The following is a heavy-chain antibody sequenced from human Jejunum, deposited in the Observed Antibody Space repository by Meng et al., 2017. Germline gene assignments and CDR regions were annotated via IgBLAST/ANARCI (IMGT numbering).Heavy chain of an antibody. D-gene: IGHD3/OR15-3a*01. CDR3: ARNSVGPADYYYHGMDV. J-gene: IGHJ6*02. Sequence: SGLTLVKPTETLTLTCAFSGFSLTTTGMCVSWIRQPPGKAPEWLALIDWDDDKYYSTSLKTRLSISKDTSKSQVVLTMTNMDPVDTATYYCARNSVGPADYYYHGMDVWGQGTTVTVSS. CDR2: IDWDDDK. V-gene: IGHV2-70*13. CDR1: GFSLTTTGMC.